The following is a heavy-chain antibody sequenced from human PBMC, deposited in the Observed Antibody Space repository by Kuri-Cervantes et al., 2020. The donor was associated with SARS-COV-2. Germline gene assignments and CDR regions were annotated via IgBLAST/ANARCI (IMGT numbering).Heavy chain of an antibody. J-gene: IGHJ6*02. CDR2: VSWNGSRT. CDR1: GFTFSNSD. V-gene: IGHV3-19*01. Sequence: GGSLRLSCAASGFTFSNSDMNWVRQAPGKGLEWVSGVSWNGSRTHYADSVKGRFIISRDNSRNFLHQQMNSLRPEDMAVYYCAREGQQQLVPGRYYYYYYPMAVLGLGPMVTVSS. CDR3: AREGQQQLVPGRYYYYYYPMAV. D-gene: IGHD6-13*01.